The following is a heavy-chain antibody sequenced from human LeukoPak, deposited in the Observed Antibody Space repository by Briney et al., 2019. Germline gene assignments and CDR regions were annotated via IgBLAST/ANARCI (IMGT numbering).Heavy chain of an antibody. CDR3: AKGGGYCSGGSCYPPRWFDP. D-gene: IGHD2-15*01. CDR2: ISGSGGST. J-gene: IGHJ5*02. Sequence: PGGSLRLSCAASGFTFSSYSMNWVRQAPGKGLEWVSMISGSGGSTHYADSVKGRFTISRDDPKNTLYLQMNSLRAEDTAVYYCAKGGGYCSGGSCYPPRWFDPWGQGTLVTVSS. V-gene: IGHV3-23*01. CDR1: GFTFSSYS.